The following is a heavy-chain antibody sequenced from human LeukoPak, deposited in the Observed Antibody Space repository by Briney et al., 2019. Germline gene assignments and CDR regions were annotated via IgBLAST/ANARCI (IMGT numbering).Heavy chain of an antibody. J-gene: IGHJ5*02. CDR1: GGSISSSNW. CDR2: IHHSGST. V-gene: IGHV4-4*02. CDR3: ARVRDSSWFDP. Sequence: SETLSLTCAVSGGSISSSNWWSWVRQPPGKGLEWIGEIHHSGSTNYNPSLKSRVTISVDKSKNQFSLKLTSVTAADTAVYYCARVRDSSWFDPWGQGTLVTVSS. D-gene: IGHD6-13*01.